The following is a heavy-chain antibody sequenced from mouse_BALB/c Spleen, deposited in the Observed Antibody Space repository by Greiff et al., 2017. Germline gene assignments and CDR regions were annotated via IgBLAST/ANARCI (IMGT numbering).Heavy chain of an antibody. CDR3: ARNSWDEAY. CDR1: GFSLTSYG. J-gene: IGHJ3*01. CDR2: LWSGGST. D-gene: IGHD4-1*01. Sequence: VQLVESGPGLVQPSQSLSITCTVSGFSLTSYGVHWVRQSPGKGLEWLGVLWSGGSTDYNAAFISRLSISKDNSKSQVFFKMNSLQANDTAIYYCARNSWDEAYWGQGTLVAVSA. V-gene: IGHV2-2*02.